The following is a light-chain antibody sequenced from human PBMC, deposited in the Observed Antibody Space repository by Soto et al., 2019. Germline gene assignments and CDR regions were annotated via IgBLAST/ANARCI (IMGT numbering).Light chain of an antibody. CDR3: QQYGSSPLT. Sequence: EIVLTQSPGTLSLSPGERATLSCRASQSVSSSYLAWYQQKPGQAPRLLIYGASSRATGIPDRFSGSGYGTDFTLTISRLEPEDFAVYYCQQYGSSPLTFGQGTKVELK. J-gene: IGKJ1*01. V-gene: IGKV3-20*01. CDR2: GAS. CDR1: QSVSSSY.